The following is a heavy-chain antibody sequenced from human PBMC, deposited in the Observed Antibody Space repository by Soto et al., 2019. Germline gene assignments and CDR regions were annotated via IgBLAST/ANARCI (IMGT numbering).Heavy chain of an antibody. CDR2: INHSGST. V-gene: IGHV4-34*01. CDR3: ARSRITIFGVVIPYYYGMDV. J-gene: IGHJ6*02. Sequence: SETLSLTCAVYGGSFSGYYWSWIRQPPGKGLEWIGEINHSGSTNYNPSLKSRVTISVDTSKNQFSLKLSSVTAADTAVYYCARSRITIFGVVIPYYYGMDVWGQGTTVTASS. CDR1: GGSFSGYY. D-gene: IGHD3-3*01.